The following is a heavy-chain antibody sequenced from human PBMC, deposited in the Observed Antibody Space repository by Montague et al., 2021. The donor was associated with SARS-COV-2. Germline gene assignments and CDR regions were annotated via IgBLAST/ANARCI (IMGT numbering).Heavy chain of an antibody. CDR2: IYYTGST. D-gene: IGHD1-14*01. CDR1: GGSVSSGSYY. V-gene: IGHV4-61*01. J-gene: IGHJ4*02. CDR3: ARISGITSWYYDY. Sequence: SETLSLTCTVSGGSVSSGSYYWSWIRQPPGKELQSIGYIYYTGSTNYNPSLQSRVTISVDSSKNQFSVRLSSVTAADTAVYYCARISGITSWYYDYWGQGTLVTVSS.